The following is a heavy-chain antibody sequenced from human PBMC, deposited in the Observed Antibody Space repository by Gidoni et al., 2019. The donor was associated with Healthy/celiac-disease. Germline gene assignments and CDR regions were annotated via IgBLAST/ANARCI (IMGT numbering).Heavy chain of an antibody. V-gene: IGHV4-39*01. J-gene: IGHJ5*02. CDR2: IYYSWST. CDR1: GGSISSSSYY. Sequence: QLQLQESGPGLVKPSDTLSLTCTVSGGSISSSSYYWGWIRQPPGKGLEWIGSIYYSWSTYYNPSLKSRVTISVDTSKNQFSLKLSSVTAADTAVYYCARHRSGLQWLPSGKNWFDPWGQGTLVTVSS. CDR3: ARHRSGLQWLPSGKNWFDP. D-gene: IGHD6-19*01.